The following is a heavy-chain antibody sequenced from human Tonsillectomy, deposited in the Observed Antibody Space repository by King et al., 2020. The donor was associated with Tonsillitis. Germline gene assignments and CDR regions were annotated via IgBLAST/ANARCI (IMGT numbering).Heavy chain of an antibody. CDR1: GFTFSSYA. V-gene: IGHV3-23*04. D-gene: IGHD4-17*01. CDR3: AKVGYYGDHFDY. J-gene: IGHJ4*02. CDR2: ISGGGGST. Sequence: VQLVESGGGLIQPGGSLRLSCAASGFTFSSYAMSWVRQAPGKGLEWVSAISGGGGSTFYADSVKGRFTISRDNSKSTLYLQMNSLGAEDTAVYHCAKVGYYGDHFDYWGQGTLVTVSS.